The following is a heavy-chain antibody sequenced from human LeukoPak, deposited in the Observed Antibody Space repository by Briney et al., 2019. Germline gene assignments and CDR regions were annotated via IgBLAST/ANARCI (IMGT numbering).Heavy chain of an antibody. J-gene: IGHJ5*02. CDR1: GYSFTSYW. CDR2: IYPGDSDT. D-gene: IGHD2-2*01. Sequence: GESLKISCKGSGYSFTSYWIGWVRQMPGKGLEWMGIIYPGDSDTRYSPSFQGQVTISADKSISTAYLQWSSLKASDTAMYYCARGRVYCSSTSCLNWFDPWGQGTLVTFSS. CDR3: ARGRVYCSSTSCLNWFDP. V-gene: IGHV5-51*01.